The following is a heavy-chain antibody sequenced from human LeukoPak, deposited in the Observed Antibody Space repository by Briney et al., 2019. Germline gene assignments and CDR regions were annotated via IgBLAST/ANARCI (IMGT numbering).Heavy chain of an antibody. Sequence: SETLSLTCTGSGDSMNEYYWSRVRQPPGKGLELIGYVFYTGRTNYRPSLKNRVTISLDTSKNQFSLRLSSVTAADTAVYYSARYGYYAYDYWGQGSLVTVSS. D-gene: IGHD3-3*01. V-gene: IGHV4-59*01. CDR2: VFYTGRT. CDR1: GDSMNEYY. J-gene: IGHJ4*02. CDR3: ARYGYYAYDY.